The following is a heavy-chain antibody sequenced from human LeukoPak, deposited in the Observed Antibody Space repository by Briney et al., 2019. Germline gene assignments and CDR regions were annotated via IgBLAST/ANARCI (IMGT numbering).Heavy chain of an antibody. D-gene: IGHD1-26*01. CDR3: AKGNSGSYYDAFDI. CDR2: IWYDGSKK. Sequence: GGSLRLSCAASGFTFSSYAMHWVRQAPGKGLERVALIWYDGSKKYYADSVKGRFTISRDNSKNTLYLQMNSLRAEDTAVYYCAKGNSGSYYDAFDIWGQGTMVTVSS. J-gene: IGHJ3*02. V-gene: IGHV3-33*06. CDR1: GFTFSSYA.